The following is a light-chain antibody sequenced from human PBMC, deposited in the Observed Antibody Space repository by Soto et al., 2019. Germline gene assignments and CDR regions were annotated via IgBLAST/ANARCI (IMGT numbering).Light chain of an antibody. J-gene: IGKJ5*01. Sequence: EIVLTQSPATLSVSQGERATLSCRASQSVSSDLAWYHQKPGQAPRLLIYDASNRATGIPARFSGSGSGTDFTLTVSSLEPEDFAVYCCQQRSNWPPLNPFGQGTRLEI. CDR3: QQRSNWPPLNP. CDR1: QSVSSD. CDR2: DAS. V-gene: IGKV3-11*01.